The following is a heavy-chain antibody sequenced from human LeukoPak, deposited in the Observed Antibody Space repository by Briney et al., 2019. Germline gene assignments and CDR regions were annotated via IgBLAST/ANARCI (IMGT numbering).Heavy chain of an antibody. CDR3: ARDSIGDY. J-gene: IGHJ4*02. V-gene: IGHV3-21*01. CDR1: GFTFSSYS. D-gene: IGHD2-21*01. Sequence: SGGSLRLSCAASGFTFSSYSMNWGRQAPGKGLEWVSSISSTGTYIYYADSMKGRFTISRDNAKNSLYLQMNGLRAEDTAIYYCARDSIGDYWGQGTLVTVPS. CDR2: ISSTGTYI.